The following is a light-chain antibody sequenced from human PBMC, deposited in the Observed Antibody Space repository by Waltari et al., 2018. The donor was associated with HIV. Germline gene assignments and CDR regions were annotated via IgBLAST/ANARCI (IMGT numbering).Light chain of an antibody. V-gene: IGLV2-14*01. CDR2: EVS. CDR3: SSYTSSSTLV. Sequence: QSALTPPASVSGSPGPSLTISCTGTSSDVGGINYVSWYQQHPGKAPKLMIYEVSNRPSGVSNRFSGSKSGNTASLTISGLQAEDEADYYCSSYTSSSTLVFGGGTKLTVL. CDR1: SSDVGGINY. J-gene: IGLJ2*01.